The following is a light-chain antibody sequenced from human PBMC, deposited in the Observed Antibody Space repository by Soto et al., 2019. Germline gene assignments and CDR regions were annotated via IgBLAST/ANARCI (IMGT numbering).Light chain of an antibody. V-gene: IGLV2-14*01. J-gene: IGLJ1*01. CDR1: SSDVGNYNY. CDR3: SSYTSSSTYV. Sequence: QSVLTQPASVSGSPGQSITISCTGTSSDVGNYNYVSWYLQHPGRAPKLMIYEVSNRPSGVSNRFSGSKSGNTASLTISGLQAEDEADYYCSSYTSSSTYVFGTGTKVTVL. CDR2: EVS.